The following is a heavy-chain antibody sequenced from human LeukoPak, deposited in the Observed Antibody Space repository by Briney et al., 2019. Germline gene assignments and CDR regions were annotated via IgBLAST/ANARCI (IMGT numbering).Heavy chain of an antibody. Sequence: GGSLKLSCAASGFTFSGSAMHWVRQASGKGLEWVGRIRSKANSYATAYAASVKGRFTISRDDSKNTAYLQMNSLKTEDTAVYYCTRHMGGSVVVVAEEGYYYGMDVWGQGTTVTVSS. V-gene: IGHV3-73*01. J-gene: IGHJ6*02. D-gene: IGHD2-15*01. CDR1: GFTFSGSA. CDR3: TRHMGGSVVVVAEEGYYYGMDV. CDR2: IRSKANSYAT.